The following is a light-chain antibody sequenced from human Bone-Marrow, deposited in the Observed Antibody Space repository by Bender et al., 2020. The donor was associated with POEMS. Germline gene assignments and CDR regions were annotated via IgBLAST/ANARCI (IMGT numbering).Light chain of an antibody. Sequence: QSVLTQPPSASGTPGQRVTISCSGGSSNIGAHAVIWYQHLPGTAPKLVIYSSHRRPSEVPDRFSGSRSGTSASLSISGLQSGGEADYYCAVWDDNLNGWVFGGETKLTV. CDR2: SSH. CDR3: AVWDDNLNGWV. J-gene: IGLJ3*02. CDR1: SSNIGAHA. V-gene: IGLV1-44*01.